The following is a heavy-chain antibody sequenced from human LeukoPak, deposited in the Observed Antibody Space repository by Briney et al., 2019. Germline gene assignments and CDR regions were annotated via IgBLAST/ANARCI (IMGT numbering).Heavy chain of an antibody. CDR1: GFTFSSYV. Sequence: PGGSLRLSCAASGFTFSSYVMNWVRQPPGKGLEWVSSISGSGGAPFYVDSVKGRFAISRDNSKNTLFLQLSGLRFEDTAVYYCAIFYASESRGRGSGSWGQGTLVTVSS. J-gene: IGHJ4*02. D-gene: IGHD3-10*01. CDR3: AIFYASESRGRGSGS. CDR2: ISGSGGAP. V-gene: IGHV3-23*01.